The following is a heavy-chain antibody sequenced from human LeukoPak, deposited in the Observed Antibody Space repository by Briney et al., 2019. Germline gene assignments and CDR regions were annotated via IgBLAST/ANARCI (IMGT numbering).Heavy chain of an antibody. CDR1: GFTFSSYA. CDR2: ISGSGGST. D-gene: IGHD3-9*01. J-gene: IGHJ4*02. V-gene: IGHV3-23*01. CDR3: AKPANPSYYDILTGYYSYFDY. Sequence: GGSLRLSCAASGFTFSSYAMSWVRQAPGKGLEWVSAISGSGGSTYYADSVKGRFTISRDNSKNTLYLQMNSLRAEDTAVYYCAKPANPSYYDILTGYYSYFDYWDQGTLVTVSS.